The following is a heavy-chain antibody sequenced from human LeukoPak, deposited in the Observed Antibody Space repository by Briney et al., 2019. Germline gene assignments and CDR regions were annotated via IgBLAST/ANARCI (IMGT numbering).Heavy chain of an antibody. CDR3: ARRGYYDSSGYYFDY. CDR2: IYYSGST. V-gene: IGHV4-59*01. J-gene: IGHJ4*02. CDR1: GGSISSYY. D-gene: IGHD3-22*01. Sequence: SETLSLTCTASGGSISSYYWSWIRQPPGKGLEWIGYIYYSGSTNYNPSLKSRVTISVDTSKNQFSLKLSSVTAADTAVYYCARRGYYDSSGYYFDYWGQGTLVTVSS.